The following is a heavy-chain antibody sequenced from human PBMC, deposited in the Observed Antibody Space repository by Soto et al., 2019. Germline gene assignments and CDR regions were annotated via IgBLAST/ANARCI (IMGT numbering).Heavy chain of an antibody. CDR1: GFTFSSYG. V-gene: IGHV3-33*01. CDR2: IWYDGSNK. J-gene: IGHJ5*02. D-gene: IGHD3-16*01. CDR3: ARGGGGHWFDP. Sequence: QVQLVESGGGVVQPGRSLRLSCAASGFTFSSYGMHWVRQAPGKGLEWVAVIWYDGSNKYYADSVKGRFTISRDNSKNTLYLQMNSLRAEDTAVYYCARGGGGHWFDPWGQGTLVTVSS.